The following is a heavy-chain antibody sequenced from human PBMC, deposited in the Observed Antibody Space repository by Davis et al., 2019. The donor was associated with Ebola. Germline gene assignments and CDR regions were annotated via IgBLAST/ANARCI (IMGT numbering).Heavy chain of an antibody. Sequence: ALVKVSCKASGYIFTSYVINWVRQAPGQGLEWMGWINTKTGDPTYAQGFTGRYVFSLDTSVSTAFLQISSLKADDTAVYYCARGGTYYTTPSFYWGQGTLVAVSS. CDR1: GYIFTSYV. CDR3: ARGGTYYTTPSFY. J-gene: IGHJ4*02. CDR2: INTKTGDP. D-gene: IGHD1-26*01. V-gene: IGHV7-4-1*02.